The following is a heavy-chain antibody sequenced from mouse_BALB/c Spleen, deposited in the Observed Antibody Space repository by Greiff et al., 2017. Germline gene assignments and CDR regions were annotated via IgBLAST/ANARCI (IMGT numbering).Heavy chain of an antibody. J-gene: IGHJ4*01. V-gene: IGHV2-5-1*01. Sequence: QVQLKESGPSLVQPSQSLSITCTVSGFSLTSYGVHWVRQSPGKGLEWLGVIWRGGSTDYNAAFMSRLSITKDNSKSQVFFKMNSLQADDTAIYYCAKKRGGGYAMDYWGQGTSVTVSS. CDR2: IWRGGST. CDR1: GFSLTSYG. CDR3: AKKRGGGYAMDY.